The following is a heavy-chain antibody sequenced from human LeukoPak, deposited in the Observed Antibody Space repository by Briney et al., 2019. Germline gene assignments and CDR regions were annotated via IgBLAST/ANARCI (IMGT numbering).Heavy chain of an antibody. D-gene: IGHD6-19*01. J-gene: IGHJ4*02. CDR3: ARLDSSGWYVSLDY. CDR1: GFTFSSYG. V-gene: IGHV3-33*01. Sequence: AGGSLRPSCAASGFTFSSYGMHWVRQAPGKGLEWVAVIWYDGSNKYYADSVKGRFTISRDNSKNTLYLQMNSLRAEDTAVYYCARLDSSGWYVSLDYWGQGTLVTVSS. CDR2: IWYDGSNK.